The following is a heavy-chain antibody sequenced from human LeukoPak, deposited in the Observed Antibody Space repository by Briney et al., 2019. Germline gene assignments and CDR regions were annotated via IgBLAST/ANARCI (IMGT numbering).Heavy chain of an antibody. Sequence: ASETLSLTCTVSGGSISSYYWSWIRQPPGKGLEWIGYIYYSGSTNYNPSLKSRVTISVDTSKNQFSLKLSSVTAADTAVYYCARSRSWGYDRSSSSLFDYWGQGTLVTVSS. CDR1: GGSISSYY. D-gene: IGHD5-12*01. CDR2: IYYSGST. V-gene: IGHV4-59*01. J-gene: IGHJ4*02. CDR3: ARSRSWGYDRSSSSLFDY.